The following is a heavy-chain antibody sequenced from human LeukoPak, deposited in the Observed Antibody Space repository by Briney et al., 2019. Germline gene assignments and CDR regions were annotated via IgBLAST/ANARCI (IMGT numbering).Heavy chain of an antibody. CDR2: IIPIFGTA. V-gene: IGHV1-69*13. Sequence: SVKVFCKASGGTFSSYAISWVRQAPGQGLEWMGGIIPIFGTANYAQKFQGRVTITADESTSTAYMELSSLRSEDTAVYYCARRLLRYFDYYYYGMDVWGQGTTVTVSS. CDR3: ARRLLRYFDYYYYGMDV. D-gene: IGHD3-9*01. CDR1: GGTFSSYA. J-gene: IGHJ6*02.